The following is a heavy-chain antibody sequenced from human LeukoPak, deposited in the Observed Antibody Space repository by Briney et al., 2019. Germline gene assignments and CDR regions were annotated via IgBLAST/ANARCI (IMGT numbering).Heavy chain of an antibody. V-gene: IGHV3-30*04. CDR2: ISYDGSNK. CDR1: GFTFSSYA. J-gene: IGHJ4*02. Sequence: GGSLRLSCAASGFTFSSYAMHWVRQAPGKGLEWVAVISYDGSNKYYADSVKGRFTISRDNSKNTLYPQMNSLRAEDAAVYYCARDRGVEMATKYYFDYWGQGTLVTVSS. D-gene: IGHD5-24*01. CDR3: ARDRGVEMATKYYFDY.